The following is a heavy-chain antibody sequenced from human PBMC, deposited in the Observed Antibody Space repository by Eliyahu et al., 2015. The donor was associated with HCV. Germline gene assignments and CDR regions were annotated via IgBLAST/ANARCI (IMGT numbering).Heavy chain of an antibody. J-gene: IGHJ2*01. CDR2: IYYIGST. D-gene: IGHD7-27*01. Sequence: QVQLQESGPGLVKPSEXLSPPCTXSGGSITXYYRSWIRQPPGKGLEWIGYIYYIGSTAYXPSLKSRVTISVDTSKNQFSLKLSSMTAADTAVYYCARERDTGVDRNWYFDLWGRGTLVTVSS. CDR3: ARERDTGVDRNWYFDL. V-gene: IGHV4-59*01. CDR1: GGSITXYY.